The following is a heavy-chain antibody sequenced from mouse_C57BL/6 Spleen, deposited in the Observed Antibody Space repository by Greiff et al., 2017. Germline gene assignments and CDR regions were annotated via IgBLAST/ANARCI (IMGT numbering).Heavy chain of an antibody. CDR2: FYTGSGSI. CDR1: GYPFPEYT. D-gene: IGHD2-5*01. Sequence: QVQLQQSGAELVKPGASVKLSCKASGYPFPEYTIHWVKPRSGQGLGWIGWFYTGSGSIMYNEKFKEQATLSADKSSSTVYMELSRLTSEDSAVYFCARHEDYLSNYPVAYWGQGTLVTVSA. CDR3: ARHEDYLSNYPVAY. J-gene: IGHJ3*01. V-gene: IGHV1-62-2*01.